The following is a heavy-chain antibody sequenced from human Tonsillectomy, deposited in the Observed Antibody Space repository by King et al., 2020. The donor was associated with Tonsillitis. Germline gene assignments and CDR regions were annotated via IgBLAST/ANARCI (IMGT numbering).Heavy chain of an antibody. J-gene: IGHJ4*02. V-gene: IGHV4-4*07. CDR3: AGGRYCGRTSCYVDF. CDR1: GDSISNYF. Sequence: VQLQESGPGLVKPSETLSLTCTVSGDSISNYFWNWFRQPAGKGLELFGRTYSSGGTNYNPYFKSRVTMSVATSKNQLSLKRTSVTAADTAVYYWAGGRYCGRTSCYVDFWGQGTLVTVSS. CDR2: TYSSGGT. D-gene: IGHD2-2*01.